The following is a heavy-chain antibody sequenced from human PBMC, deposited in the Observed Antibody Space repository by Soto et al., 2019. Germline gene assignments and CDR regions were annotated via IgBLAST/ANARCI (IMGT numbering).Heavy chain of an antibody. Sequence: PSESLSLTCTVSGGSISSYYWSWIRQPPGKGLEWIGYIYYSGTTSYNPSLKSRVTISVDTPKSQFSLKLSSVTAADTAVYYCASYYRRRGWEWATEPLFDFWGQGTLVTYSS. V-gene: IGHV4-59*01. CDR2: IYYSGTT. CDR1: GGSISSYY. D-gene: IGHD6-19*01. J-gene: IGHJ4*02. CDR3: ASYYRRRGWEWATEPLFDF.